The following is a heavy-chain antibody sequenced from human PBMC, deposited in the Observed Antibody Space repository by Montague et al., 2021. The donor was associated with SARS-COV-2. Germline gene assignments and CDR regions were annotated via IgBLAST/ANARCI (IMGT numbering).Heavy chain of an antibody. CDR3: AREGGWLSRGSYYFDY. CDR1: GGSISSSSYY. CDR2: IHYSGST. V-gene: IGHV4-39*07. D-gene: IGHD3-22*01. Sequence: SETLSLTCTVSGGSISSSSYYWGWIRQPPGKGLEWIGSIHYSGSTYYNPSLKSRVTISVDTSKNQFSLKLSSVTAADTAVYYCAREGGWLSRGSYYFDYWGQGTLVTVS. J-gene: IGHJ4*02.